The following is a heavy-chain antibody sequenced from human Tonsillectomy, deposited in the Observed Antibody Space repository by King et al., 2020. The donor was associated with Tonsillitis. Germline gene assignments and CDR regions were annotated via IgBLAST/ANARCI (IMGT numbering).Heavy chain of an antibody. Sequence: VQLQESGPGLVKPSQTLSLTCTVSGGSISSGGYFWSWIRQHPGKGLEWIGYIYFSGSTYYNPSLKSRVTISVDTSKNQFSLKLSSVTAADTAVYYCASYYDTSNHHYVSWFDPWGQGALVTVSS. CDR1: GGSISSGGYF. CDR2: IYFSGST. CDR3: ASYYDTSNHHYVSWFDP. D-gene: IGHD3-22*01. J-gene: IGHJ5*02. V-gene: IGHV4-31*03.